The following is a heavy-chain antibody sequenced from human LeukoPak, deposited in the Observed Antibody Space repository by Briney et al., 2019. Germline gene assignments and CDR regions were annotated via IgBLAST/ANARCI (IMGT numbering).Heavy chain of an antibody. CDR1: GYTFTSYY. CDR2: IIPIFGTA. Sequence: GASVKVSCKASGYTFTSYYMHWVRQAPGQGLEWMGRIIPIFGTANYAQKFQGRVTITTDESTSTAYMELSSLRSEDTAVYYCARDCGSTSCSGAFDIWGQGTMVTVSS. J-gene: IGHJ3*02. D-gene: IGHD2-2*01. CDR3: ARDCGSTSCSGAFDI. V-gene: IGHV1-69*05.